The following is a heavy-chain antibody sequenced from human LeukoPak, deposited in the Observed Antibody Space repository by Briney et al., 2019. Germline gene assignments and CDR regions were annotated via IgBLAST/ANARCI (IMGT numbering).Heavy chain of an antibody. CDR1: GFTFSSYA. CDR2: ISGSGGST. D-gene: IGHD3-3*01. CDR3: AKDLTIFGVVIKFDY. J-gene: IGHJ4*02. V-gene: IGHV3-23*01. Sequence: GGSLRLSCAASGFTFSSYAMSWVRQAPGKGLEWVSAISGSGGSTYYADSVKGRFTISRDNSKNTLYLQMNSLRAEVTAVYYCAKDLTIFGVVIKFDYWGQGTLVTVSS.